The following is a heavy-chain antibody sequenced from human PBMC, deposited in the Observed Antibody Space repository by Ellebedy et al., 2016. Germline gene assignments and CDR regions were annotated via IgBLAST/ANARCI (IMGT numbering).Heavy chain of an antibody. CDR2: TSPSGTM. D-gene: IGHD3-10*01. V-gene: IGHV3-53*01. J-gene: IGHJ4*02. CDR3: ANVGGSGTYYNGY. Sequence: GGSLRLSCAVSGFTVSSSYVSWVRQAPGKGLEWVSMTSPSGTMHYSDYVKGRFTMSRDNSKNRLYLQMSSLKVEDTATYYCANVGGSGTYYNGYWGQGTLVTVSS. CDR1: GFTVSSSY.